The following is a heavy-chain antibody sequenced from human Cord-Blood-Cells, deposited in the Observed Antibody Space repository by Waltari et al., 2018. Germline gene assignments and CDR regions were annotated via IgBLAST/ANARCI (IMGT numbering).Heavy chain of an antibody. CDR1: GGSFSGYY. CDR2: SNHSGTT. V-gene: IGHV4-34*01. J-gene: IGHJ3*02. Sequence: QVQLQQWGAGLLKPSETLSLTCAVYGGSFSGYYWSWLRQPPGKGLEWLGESNHSGTTNYTPSLKSRVTISVDTSKNQVSLKLSSVTAADTAVYYCARFSGVTIFGVVIMSDAFDIWGQGTMVTVSS. CDR3: ARFSGVTIFGVVIMSDAFDI. D-gene: IGHD3-3*01.